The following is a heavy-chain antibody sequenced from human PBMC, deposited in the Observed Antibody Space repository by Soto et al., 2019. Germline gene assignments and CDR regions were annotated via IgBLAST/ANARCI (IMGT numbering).Heavy chain of an antibody. CDR1: GYTFTGYY. CDR2: INPNSGGT. D-gene: IGHD6-19*01. V-gene: IGHV1-2*02. J-gene: IGHJ6*02. CDR3: ARVSGYSSGWYYYYYGLDV. Sequence: ASVKVSCKASGYTFTGYYMHWVRQAPGQGLEWMGWINPNSGGTNYAQKFQGRVTMTRDTSISTAYMELSRLRSDDTAVYYCARVSGYSSGWYYYYYGLDVWGQGTTVTVSS.